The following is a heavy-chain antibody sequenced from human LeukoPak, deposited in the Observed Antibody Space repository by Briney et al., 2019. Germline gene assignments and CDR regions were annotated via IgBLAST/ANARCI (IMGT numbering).Heavy chain of an antibody. V-gene: IGHV3-15*01. J-gene: IGHJ1*01. CDR2: SKPESVGGPI. D-gene: IGHD1-1*01. CDR3: TTLYNPGF. CDR1: GFPFSSAW. Sequence: PGGSLRLSCATSGFPFSSAWLSWVRQAPGKGLEWLGRSKPESVGGPIVYAAPVKERFTISRDDATNTLYLQMNSLKTEDTAVYYCTTLYNPGFWGQGTLVTVSS.